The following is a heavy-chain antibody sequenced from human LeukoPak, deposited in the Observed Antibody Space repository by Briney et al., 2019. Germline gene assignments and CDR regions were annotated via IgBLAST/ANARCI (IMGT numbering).Heavy chain of an antibody. D-gene: IGHD2-2*01. J-gene: IGHJ4*02. CDR1: GFTFSTYW. V-gene: IGHV3-74*01. CDR2: INGGESST. CDR3: ARNPAKVFPAVY. Sequence: PGGSLRLSCAASGFTFSTYWMHWVRQAPGKGLVWVSRINGGESSTNYADFVKGRFTISRDNAKKTLYLQMNSLRAEDTAVYYCARNPAKVFPAVYWGQGTLVTVSS.